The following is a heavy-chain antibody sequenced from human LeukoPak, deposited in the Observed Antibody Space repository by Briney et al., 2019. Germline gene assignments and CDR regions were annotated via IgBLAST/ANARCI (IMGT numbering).Heavy chain of an antibody. CDR1: GGPITDDY. Sequence: PSDTLSLTCTVSGGPITDDYWSWIRQSPGKGLEWIGYIYYSGTANYNPSLNSRLTMSVDTSKNQVFLKLRSVTPADTAVYYCARVKDYYDSRGYGSMLDYWGQGTLVTVSS. V-gene: IGHV4-59*07. CDR2: IYYSGTA. D-gene: IGHD3-22*01. J-gene: IGHJ4*02. CDR3: ARVKDYYDSRGYGSMLDY.